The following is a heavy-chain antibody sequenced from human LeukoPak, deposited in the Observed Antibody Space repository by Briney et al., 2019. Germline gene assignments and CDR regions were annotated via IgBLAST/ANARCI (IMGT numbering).Heavy chain of an antibody. CDR1: GGSISSYY. CDR2: IYTSGST. V-gene: IGHV4-4*07. Sequence: ASETLSLTCTVSGGSISSYYWSWIRQPAGKGLEWIGRIYTSGSTNYNPSLKSRVTMSVDTSKNQFSLKLSSVTAADTAVYYCARDQGRYYDFWSGSDAFDIWGQGTMVTVSS. D-gene: IGHD3-3*01. CDR3: ARDQGRYYDFWSGSDAFDI. J-gene: IGHJ3*02.